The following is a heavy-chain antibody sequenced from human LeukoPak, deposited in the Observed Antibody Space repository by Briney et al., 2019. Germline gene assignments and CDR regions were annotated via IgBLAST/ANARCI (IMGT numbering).Heavy chain of an antibody. V-gene: IGHV3-23*01. CDR2: IERGTST. Sequence: GWSLRLSCTASGVTFSSYAMNWVRQAPGKGLEWVSTIERGTSTLYAGSVKGRFTISRDNTKNTLYLQMNSLRAEDTAVYYCGRGGYDFDAWGPGTTVSVFS. CDR1: GVTFSSYA. CDR3: GRGGYDFDA. J-gene: IGHJ6*02. D-gene: IGHD3/OR15-3a*01.